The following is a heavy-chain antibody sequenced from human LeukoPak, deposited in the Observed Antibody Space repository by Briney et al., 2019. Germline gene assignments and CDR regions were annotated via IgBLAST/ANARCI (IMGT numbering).Heavy chain of an antibody. CDR3: ARVSRHYYDSSGYYPVPYYYYYMDV. D-gene: IGHD3-22*01. Sequence: GGSLRLSCAASGFTFSDYYMSWIRQAPGKGLEWVSYISSSGSTIYYADSVKGRFTISRDNAKNSLYLQMNSLRAEDTAVYYCARVSRHYYDSSGYYPVPYYYYYMDVWGKGTTVTVSS. CDR2: ISSSGSTI. CDR1: GFTFSDYY. J-gene: IGHJ6*03. V-gene: IGHV3-11*01.